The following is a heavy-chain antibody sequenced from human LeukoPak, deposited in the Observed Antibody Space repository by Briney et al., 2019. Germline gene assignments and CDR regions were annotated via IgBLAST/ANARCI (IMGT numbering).Heavy chain of an antibody. V-gene: IGHV4-59*01. Sequence: SETLSLTCTVSGGSISSYYWSWIRQPPGKGLEWIGYIYYSGSTNYNPSLKSRVTISVDTSKNQFSLKLSSVTAADTAVYYCAKASSGSYVLDAFDIWGQGTMVTVSS. D-gene: IGHD3-10*01. CDR1: GGSISSYY. J-gene: IGHJ3*02. CDR3: AKASSGSYVLDAFDI. CDR2: IYYSGST.